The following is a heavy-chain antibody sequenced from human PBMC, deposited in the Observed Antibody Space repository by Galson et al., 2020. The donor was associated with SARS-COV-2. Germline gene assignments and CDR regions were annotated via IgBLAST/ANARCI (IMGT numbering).Heavy chain of an antibody. CDR1: GFTFSSYA. Sequence: GGSLRLSCTASGFTFSSYAMQWVRQAPGKGLEWVAIISYDGSNKYHADSVKGRFTISRDNSKNTLYLQMNSLGAEDTAVYYCARSPSSSWHTFDYWGQGTLVTVSS. CDR2: ISYDGSNK. D-gene: IGHD6-13*01. J-gene: IGHJ4*02. CDR3: ARSPSSSWHTFDY. V-gene: IGHV3-30-3*01.